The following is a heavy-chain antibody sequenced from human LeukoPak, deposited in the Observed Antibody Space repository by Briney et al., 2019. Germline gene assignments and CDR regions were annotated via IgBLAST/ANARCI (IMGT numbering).Heavy chain of an antibody. V-gene: IGHV3-21*01. CDR2: ISSSSSYI. J-gene: IGHJ4*02. CDR3: ARDRVGGLADY. D-gene: IGHD6-19*01. CDR1: GFTFSSYS. Sequence: GGSLRLSCPASGFTFSSYSMNWVRQAPGKGLEWVSSISSSSSYIYYADSVKGRFTISRDNAKNSLYLQMNSLRAEDTAVYYCARDRVGGLADYWGQGTLVTVSS.